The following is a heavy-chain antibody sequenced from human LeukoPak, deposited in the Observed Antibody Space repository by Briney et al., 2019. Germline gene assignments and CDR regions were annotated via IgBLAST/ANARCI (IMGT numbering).Heavy chain of an antibody. CDR2: ISWNSGNI. V-gene: IGHV3-9*03. D-gene: IGHD3-22*01. J-gene: IGHJ6*03. CDR1: GFTFDDYA. Sequence: QTGGSLRLSCAASGFTFDDYAVQWVRQAPGKGLEWVSGISWNSGNIGHADSVKGRFTISRDNAKNSLYLQMNSLRPEDMALYYCAKDNKAYYEMGYMDVWGKGTTVTVSS. CDR3: AKDNKAYYEMGYMDV.